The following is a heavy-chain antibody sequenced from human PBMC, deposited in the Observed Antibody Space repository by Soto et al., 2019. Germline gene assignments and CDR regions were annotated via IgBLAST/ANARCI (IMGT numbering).Heavy chain of an antibody. V-gene: IGHV3-11*06. CDR1: GFTFSDYY. CDR2: ISSSSSYT. CDR3: ASPPKGRFRAYYFDY. D-gene: IGHD3-10*01. Sequence: PGGSLRLSCAASGFTFSDYYMSWIRQAPGKGLEWVSYISSSSSYTNYADSVKGRFTISRDNAKNSLYLQMNSLRAEDTAVYYCASPPKGRFRAYYFDYWGQGTLVTVSS. J-gene: IGHJ4*02.